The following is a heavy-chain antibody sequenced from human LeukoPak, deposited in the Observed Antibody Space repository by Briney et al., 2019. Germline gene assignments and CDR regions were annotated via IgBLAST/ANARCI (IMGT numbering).Heavy chain of an antibody. Sequence: QAGGSLRLSCAASGFTFSSYGMHWVRQAPGKGLEWVAVISYDGSNKYYADSVKGRFTISRDNSKNTLYLQMNSLRAEDTAVYYCAEEPNDYWGQGTLVTVSS. J-gene: IGHJ4*02. CDR3: AEEPNDY. CDR1: GFTFSSYG. CDR2: ISYDGSNK. V-gene: IGHV3-30*18.